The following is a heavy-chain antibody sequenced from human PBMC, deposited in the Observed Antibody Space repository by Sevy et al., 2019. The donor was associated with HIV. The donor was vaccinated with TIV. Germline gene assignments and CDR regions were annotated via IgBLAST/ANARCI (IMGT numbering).Heavy chain of an antibody. D-gene: IGHD6-19*01. J-gene: IGHJ4*02. V-gene: IGHV3-23*01. CDR3: AKGGEGIAVAGYFDY. CDR2: IRGSGGST. CDR1: GFTFSSYA. Sequence: GGSRRLSCAASGFTFSSYAMSWVRQAPGKGLEWVSAIRGSGGSTYYADSVKGRFTILRDNSKNTLYLQMNSLRAEDTAVYYCAKGGEGIAVAGYFDYWGQGTLVTVSS.